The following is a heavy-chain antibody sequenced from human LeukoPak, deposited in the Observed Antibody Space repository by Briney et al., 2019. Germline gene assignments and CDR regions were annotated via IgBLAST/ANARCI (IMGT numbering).Heavy chain of an antibody. CDR2: IKSKADGGTT. J-gene: IGHJ4*02. V-gene: IGHV3-15*01. CDR3: AARYNWNDLAY. Sequence: GGSLRLSCAASGFTFTNAWMSWVRQAPGKGLEWVGRIKSKADGGTTDYAAPVKGRFTISRDVSKNTLYLQMNSLKTEDRGVYYCAARYNWNDLAYWGQGTLVTVSS. CDR1: GFTFTNAW. D-gene: IGHD1-1*01.